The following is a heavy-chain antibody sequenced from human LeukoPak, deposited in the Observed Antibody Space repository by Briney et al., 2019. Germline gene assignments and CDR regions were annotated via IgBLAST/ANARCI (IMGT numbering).Heavy chain of an antibody. D-gene: IGHD6-19*01. CDR3: AKHAGSGWYSDLDY. V-gene: IGHV3-23*01. J-gene: IGHJ4*02. CDR2: ISGSGGGT. Sequence: GGSLRLSCAASGFTVSGNYMGWVRQAPGKGLEWVSGISGSGGGTFYADSVKGRFTVSRDNSKNTLYLQMNSLRAEDTALYYCAKHAGSGWYSDLDYWGQGTLVTVSS. CDR1: GFTVSGNY.